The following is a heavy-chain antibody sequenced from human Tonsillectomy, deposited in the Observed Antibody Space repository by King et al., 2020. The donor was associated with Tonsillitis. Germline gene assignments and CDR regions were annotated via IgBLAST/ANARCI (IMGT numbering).Heavy chain of an antibody. CDR1: GYTFTDHY. D-gene: IGHD2-2*02. CDR2: INPNNGDT. J-gene: IGHJ6*02. V-gene: IGHV1-2*02. Sequence: QLVQSGAEVKKPGASVKVSCKASGYTFTDHYMHWVRQAPGQGLEWMGWINPNNGDTNYAQKFQGRATMTRETSISRAYMELSRLTSDDTAVYYCSRDLRYCTVASCYTGYYYYGMDVWGQGTTVTVSS. CDR3: SRDLRYCTVASCYTGYYYYGMDV.